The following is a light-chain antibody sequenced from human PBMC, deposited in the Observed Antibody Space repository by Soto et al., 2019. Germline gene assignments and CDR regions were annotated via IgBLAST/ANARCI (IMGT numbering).Light chain of an antibody. CDR2: AAS. CDR1: QGISSY. CDR3: QQLKSYPFT. V-gene: IGKV1-9*01. J-gene: IGKJ4*01. Sequence: GDRVTITCRASQGISSYLAWYQQEPGKAPKLLIYAASTLQSGVPSRFSGSGSGTDFTLTISSLQPEDFATYYCQQLKSYPFTFGGGTKVDIK.